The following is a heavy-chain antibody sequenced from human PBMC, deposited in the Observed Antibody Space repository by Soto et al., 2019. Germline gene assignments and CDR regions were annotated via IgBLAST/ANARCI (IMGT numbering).Heavy chain of an antibody. CDR3: ASRDPGTSVDY. J-gene: IGHJ4*02. V-gene: IGHV4-38-2*01. CDR1: GGSIISNYW. Sequence: SETLSLTCAVSGGSIISNYWWAWIRQSPGEGLVWIGSIYHSGTTYYTPSLESRVIISVDTSESRFALRLTSVTAADSAVYYCASRDPGTSVDYWGQGTLVTVSS. CDR2: IYHSGTT. D-gene: IGHD1-7*01.